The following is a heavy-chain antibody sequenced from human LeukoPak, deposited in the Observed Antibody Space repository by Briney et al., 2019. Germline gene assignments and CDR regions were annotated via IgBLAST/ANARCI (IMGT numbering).Heavy chain of an antibody. CDR1: GGSISSYY. J-gene: IGHJ6*03. V-gene: IGHV4-4*07. CDR2: IYSSGST. D-gene: IGHD6-13*01. Sequence: SETLSLTCTVSGGSISSYYWSWIRQPAGKGLEWIGRIYSSGSTNYNPSLKSRVTMSLDTSKNQFSLKLSSVTAADTAVYYCARVTRYSSSWYGYYYYMDVWGKGTTVTVSS. CDR3: ARVTRYSSSWYGYYYYMDV.